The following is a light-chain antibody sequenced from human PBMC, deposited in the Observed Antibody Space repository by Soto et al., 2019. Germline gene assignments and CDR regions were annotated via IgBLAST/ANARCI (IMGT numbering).Light chain of an antibody. V-gene: IGKV1-12*01. CDR1: QGISSW. CDR2: AAS. J-gene: IGKJ5*01. CDR3: PQANSFPIT. Sequence: DIQITQSPSSASASVGDRVTITCRASQGISSWLAWYEQKLGKARRLLIYAASSLKRGVPSRFSASGSGTDSTLPISSLQSEDFAPYYCPQANSFPITSGQGPRLEL.